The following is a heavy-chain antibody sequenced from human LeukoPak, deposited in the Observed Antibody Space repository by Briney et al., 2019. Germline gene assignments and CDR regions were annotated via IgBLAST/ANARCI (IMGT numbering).Heavy chain of an antibody. D-gene: IGHD3-3*01. CDR3: HARTGYYEFWSGYPPIDY. V-gene: IGHV4-39*01. CDR1: GGSISSSSYY. CDR2: IYYSGSP. Sequence: SETLPLTCTVSGGSISSSSYYWGWIRQPPGKGLEWHGSIYYSGSPYYNPSLKGRVTISVATSKNQFSLKLSSVTAADTAVYYCHARTGYYEFWSGYPPIDYWGQGTQVTVCS. J-gene: IGHJ4*02.